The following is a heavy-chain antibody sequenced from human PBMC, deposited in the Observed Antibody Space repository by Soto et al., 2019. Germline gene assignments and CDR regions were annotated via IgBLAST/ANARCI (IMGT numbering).Heavy chain of an antibody. CDR3: ARVDSSGYYYHLDY. J-gene: IGHJ4*02. Sequence: QVQLVESGGGVVQPGRSLRLSCAASGFTFSSYAMLWVRQAPGKGLEWVAVISYDGSNKYYADSVKGRFTISRDNSKNTLHLQMNSLRAEDTAVYYCARVDSSGYYYHLDYWGQGTLVTVSS. D-gene: IGHD3-22*01. V-gene: IGHV3-30-3*01. CDR2: ISYDGSNK. CDR1: GFTFSSYA.